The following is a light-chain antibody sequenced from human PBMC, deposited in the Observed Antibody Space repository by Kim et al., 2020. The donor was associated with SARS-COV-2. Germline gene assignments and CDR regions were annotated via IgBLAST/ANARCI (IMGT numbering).Light chain of an antibody. Sequence: PSTTSSSTGTRVGVGYYHLVSWQQQHPSKAPQLMIYDGRQRPAGVYNCSSASKSGNTSSLTFGGLHAEDAAYYCCSSYAGCSTWVFGGGTQLTVL. CDR3: SSYAGCSTWV. J-gene: IGLJ3*02. CDR1: RVGVGYYHL. V-gene: IGLV2-23*01. CDR2: DGR.